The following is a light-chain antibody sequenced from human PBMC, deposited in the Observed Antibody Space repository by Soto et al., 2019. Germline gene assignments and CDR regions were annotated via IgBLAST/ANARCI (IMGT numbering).Light chain of an antibody. CDR2: EAS. V-gene: IGKV3-11*01. J-gene: IGKJ4*01. CDR1: QSVGSQ. CDR3: PQRSDWPLT. Sequence: EIVLTQSPGTLSLSPGERATLSCRASQSVGSQLAWYQQKPGQAPRLLIYEASNRATGIPARFSGSGSGTDFTLTISSLEPEDFALYYCPQRSDWPLTFGGGTQVEIK.